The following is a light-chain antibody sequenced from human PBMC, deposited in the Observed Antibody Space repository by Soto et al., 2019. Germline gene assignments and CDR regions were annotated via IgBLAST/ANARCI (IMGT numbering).Light chain of an antibody. CDR2: DVS. Sequence: QSALTQPASVSGSPGQSITISCTGTSSDIGGYNYVSWYQQLPGKVPKLIIYDVSNRPSGVSDRCSGSTSGNAASLTISGVQAEDEADYYCSAYTSTSTLYVFGTGTKLTVL. CDR1: SSDIGGYNY. CDR3: SAYTSTSTLYV. V-gene: IGLV2-14*03. J-gene: IGLJ1*01.